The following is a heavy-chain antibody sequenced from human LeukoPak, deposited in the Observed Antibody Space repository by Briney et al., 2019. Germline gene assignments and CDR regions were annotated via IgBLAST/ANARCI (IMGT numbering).Heavy chain of an antibody. CDR3: ARGLTTVTTVRYFDY. D-gene: IGHD4-17*01. Sequence: SETLSLTCAVYGGSFSGYYWSWIRQPPGKGLEWIGEINHRGRTNYNPSLKSRVTISVDTSKNQFSLKLRSVTAADTAVYYCARGLTTVTTVRYFDYWGQGTLVTVSS. V-gene: IGHV4-34*01. CDR1: GGSFSGYY. CDR2: INHRGRT. J-gene: IGHJ4*02.